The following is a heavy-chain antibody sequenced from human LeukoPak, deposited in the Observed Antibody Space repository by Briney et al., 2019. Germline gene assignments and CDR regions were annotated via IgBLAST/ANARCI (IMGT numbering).Heavy chain of an antibody. CDR3: AKDLRHYDFWSGAFDY. Sequence: GGSLRLSCAASGFTFSSYAMSWVRQAPGKGLEWVSAISGSGGSTYYADSVKGRFTISRDNSKNTLYLQMNGLRGEDTAVYYCAKDLRHYDFWSGAFDYWGQGALVTVSS. CDR2: ISGSGGST. CDR1: GFTFSSYA. V-gene: IGHV3-23*01. D-gene: IGHD3-3*01. J-gene: IGHJ4*02.